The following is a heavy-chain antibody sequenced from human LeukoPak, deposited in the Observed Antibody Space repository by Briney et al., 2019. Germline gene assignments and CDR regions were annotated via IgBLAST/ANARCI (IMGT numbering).Heavy chain of an antibody. CDR3: ARSNPFIVVVPAAANWFDP. D-gene: IGHD2-2*01. J-gene: IGHJ5*02. Sequence: SETLSLTCTVSGGSISSSSYYWGWIRQPPGKGLEWIGCIYYSGSTYYNPSLKSRVTISVDTSKNQFSLKLSSLTAADTAVYYCARSNPFIVVVPAAANWFDPWGQGTLVTVSS. CDR1: GGSISSSSYY. CDR2: IYYSGST. V-gene: IGHV4-39*01.